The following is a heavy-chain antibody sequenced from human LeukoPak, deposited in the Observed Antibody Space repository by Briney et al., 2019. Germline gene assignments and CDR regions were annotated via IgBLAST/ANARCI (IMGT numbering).Heavy chain of an antibody. V-gene: IGHV4-30-4*01. CDR1: GGSISSGDYY. CDR2: IYYSGST. Sequence: SETLSLTCTVSGGSISSGDYYWSWIRQPPGKGLEWIGYIYYSGSTYYNPSLKSRVTISVDTSKNQFSLKLSSVTAADTAVYYCARESPLKNAFDIWGQGTMVTVSS. CDR3: ARESPLKNAFDI. J-gene: IGHJ3*02.